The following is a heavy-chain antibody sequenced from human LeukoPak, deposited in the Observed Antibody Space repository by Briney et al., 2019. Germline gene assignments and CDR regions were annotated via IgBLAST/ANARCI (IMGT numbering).Heavy chain of an antibody. CDR3: ARVSGCSSTSCYVLQYYYYYGMDV. D-gene: IGHD2-2*01. V-gene: IGHV1-18*01. CDR2: ISAYNGNT. Sequence: ASVKVSCKASGYTFTSYGISWMRQAPGQGLEWMGWISAYNGNTNYAQKLQGRVTMTTDTSTSTAYMELRSLRSDDTAVYYCARVSGCSSTSCYVLQYYYYYGMDVWGQGTTVTVSS. CDR1: GYTFTSYG. J-gene: IGHJ6*02.